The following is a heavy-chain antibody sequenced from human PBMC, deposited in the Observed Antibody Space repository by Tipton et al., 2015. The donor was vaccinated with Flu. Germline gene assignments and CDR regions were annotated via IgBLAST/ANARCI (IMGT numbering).Heavy chain of an antibody. V-gene: IGHV4-31*02. CDR2: IYYSGST. J-gene: IGHJ4*02. CDR1: GGSISSGGYY. D-gene: IGHD6-13*01. CDR3: ASVVAAAGVPDY. Sequence: LRLSCTVSGGSISSGGYYWSWIRQHPGKGLEWIGYIYYSGSTYYNPSLKSRVTISVDMSKNQFSLKLSSVTAADTAVYYCASVVAAAGVPDYWGQGTLVTVSS.